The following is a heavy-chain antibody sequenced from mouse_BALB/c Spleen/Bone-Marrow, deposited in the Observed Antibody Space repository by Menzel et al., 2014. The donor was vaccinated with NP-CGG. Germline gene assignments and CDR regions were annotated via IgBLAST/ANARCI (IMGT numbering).Heavy chain of an antibody. CDR1: GYSITSDYA. J-gene: IGHJ3*01. CDR3: TRGTTAGFAY. Sequence: VQLQQSGPGLVKPSQSLSLPCTVTGYSITSDYAWNWIRQFPGNKLEWMGYISYSANTNYNPSLKSRISITRDTSKNQFFLQLNSVTAEDTATYYCTRGTTAGFAYWGLGTLVTVSA. V-gene: IGHV3-2*02. D-gene: IGHD1-2*01. CDR2: ISYSANT.